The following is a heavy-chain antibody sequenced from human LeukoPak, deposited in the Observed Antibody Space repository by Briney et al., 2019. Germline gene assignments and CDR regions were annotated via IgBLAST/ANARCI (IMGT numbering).Heavy chain of an antibody. J-gene: IGHJ4*02. CDR3: AKEIGYSSSWYSDY. CDR2: ISGSGGST. Sequence: GGSLRLSCAASGFTFSSYAMSWVRQAPGKGPEWVSAISGSGGSTYYADSVKGRFTISRDNSKNTLYLQMNSLRAEDTAVYYCAKEIGYSSSWYSDYWGQGTLVTVSS. D-gene: IGHD6-13*01. V-gene: IGHV3-23*01. CDR1: GFTFSSYA.